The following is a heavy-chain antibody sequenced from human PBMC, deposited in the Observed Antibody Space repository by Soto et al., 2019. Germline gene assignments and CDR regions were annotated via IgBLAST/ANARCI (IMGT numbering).Heavy chain of an antibody. Sequence: ASVKVSCKASGYTFTSYGISWVRQAPEQGLEWMGWISAYNGNTNYAQKLQGRVTMTTDTSTSTAYMELRSLRSDDTAVYYCARRNDSSGYYFFDYWGQGTLVTVSS. CDR1: GYTFTSYG. D-gene: IGHD3-22*01. CDR2: ISAYNGNT. J-gene: IGHJ4*02. CDR3: ARRNDSSGYYFFDY. V-gene: IGHV1-18*01.